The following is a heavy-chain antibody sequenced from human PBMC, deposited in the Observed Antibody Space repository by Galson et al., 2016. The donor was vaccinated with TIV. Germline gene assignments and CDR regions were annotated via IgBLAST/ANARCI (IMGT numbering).Heavy chain of an antibody. Sequence: SVKVSCKAPGATSISYAISWVRQAPGQGLEWMGGIIPILRITHSAQKFQGRVTITADESTRIVYMELSRLRSDDTAVYYCATLRNWRNVEGDAFDIWGQGTLVTVSS. CDR2: IIPILRIT. D-gene: IGHD1-20*01. CDR1: GATSISYA. J-gene: IGHJ3*02. V-gene: IGHV1-69*13. CDR3: ATLRNWRNVEGDAFDI.